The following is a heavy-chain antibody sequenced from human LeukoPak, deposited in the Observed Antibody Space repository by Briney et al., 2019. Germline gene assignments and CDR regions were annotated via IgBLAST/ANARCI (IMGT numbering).Heavy chain of an antibody. CDR3: ARSFLYSSGWYPFDY. CDR2: IYYSGST. D-gene: IGHD6-19*01. J-gene: IGHJ4*02. Sequence: SETLSLTCTVSGGSISSSSYYWGWIRQPPGKGLEWIGSIYYSGSTYYNPSLKSRVTISVDTSKNQFSLKLSSVTAADTAVYYCARSFLYSSGWYPFDYWGQGTLVTVSS. V-gene: IGHV4-39*01. CDR1: GGSISSSSYY.